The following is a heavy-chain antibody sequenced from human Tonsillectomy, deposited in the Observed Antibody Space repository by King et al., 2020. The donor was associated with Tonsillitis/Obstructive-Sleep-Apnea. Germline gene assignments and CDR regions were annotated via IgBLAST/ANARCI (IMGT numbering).Heavy chain of an antibody. V-gene: IGHV3-15*01. CDR3: TTDSTEDDYGDRDDAFDI. CDR1: GFTFSNAW. D-gene: IGHD4-17*01. J-gene: IGHJ3*02. CDR2: IKSKTDGGTT. Sequence: VQLVESGGGLVKPGGSLRLSCAASGFTFSNAWMSWVRQAPGKGLEWVGRIKSKTDGGTTDYAAPVKGRFTISRDDSKNTLNLQMNSLKTEDTAVYYCTTDSTEDDYGDRDDAFDIWGQGTMVTVSS.